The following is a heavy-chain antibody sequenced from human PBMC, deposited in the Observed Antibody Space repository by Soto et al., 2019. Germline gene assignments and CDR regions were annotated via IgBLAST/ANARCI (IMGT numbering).Heavy chain of an antibody. CDR2: ISGSGGST. CDR1: GFTFSSYA. V-gene: IGHV3-23*01. CDR3: AMLGVVAATPLDY. Sequence: EVQLLESGGGLVQPGGSLRLSCAASGFTFSSYAMSWVRQAPGKGLEWVSAISGSGGSTYYADSVKGRFTISRDNSKNSLYLQMNSLRAEDTAVYYCAMLGVVAATPLDYWGQGTLVTVSS. J-gene: IGHJ4*02. D-gene: IGHD2-15*01.